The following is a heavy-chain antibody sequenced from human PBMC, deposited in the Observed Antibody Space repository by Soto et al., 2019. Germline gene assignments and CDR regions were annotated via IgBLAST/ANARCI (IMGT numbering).Heavy chain of an antibody. CDR1: GFTFSSYG. V-gene: IGHV3-30*18. CDR2: ISYDGSNK. Sequence: GGSLRLSCAASGFTFSSYGMHWVRQAPGKGLEWVAVISYDGSNKYYADSVKGRFTISRDNSKNTLYLQMNSLRAEDTAVYYCAKDPISSPNEHYYYYYMDVWGKGTTVTVSS. CDR3: AKDPISSPNEHYYYYYMDV. D-gene: IGHD2-2*01. J-gene: IGHJ6*03.